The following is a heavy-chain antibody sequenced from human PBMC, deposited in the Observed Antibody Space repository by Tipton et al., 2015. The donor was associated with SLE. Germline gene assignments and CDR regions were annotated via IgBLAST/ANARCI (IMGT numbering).Heavy chain of an antibody. CDR3: AREVISQPFDL. J-gene: IGHJ2*01. D-gene: IGHD2-21*01. CDR1: GGSISSSSYY. V-gene: IGHV4-39*07. CDR2: IYYSGST. Sequence: GLVKPSETLSLTCTASGGSISSSSYYWGWIRQPPGKGLEWIGSIYYSGSTNYNPSLKSRVTISVDTSKNQFSLKLSSVTAADTAVYYCAREVISQPFDLWGRGTLVTVSS.